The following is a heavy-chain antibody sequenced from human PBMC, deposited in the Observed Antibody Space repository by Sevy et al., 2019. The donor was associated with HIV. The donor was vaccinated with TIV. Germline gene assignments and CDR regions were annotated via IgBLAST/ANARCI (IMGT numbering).Heavy chain of an antibody. CDR1: GYTFTSYD. CDR2: MNPNSGNT. Sequence: ASVKVSCKASGYTFTSYDINWVRQATGQGLEWMGWMNPNSGNTGYAQKFQGRVTMTRNTSISTAYMELSSLRSEDTAVYYCARGGGAVALPAALYYYYGMDVWGQGTTVTVSS. V-gene: IGHV1-8*01. D-gene: IGHD2-2*01. CDR3: ARGGGAVALPAALYYYYGMDV. J-gene: IGHJ6*02.